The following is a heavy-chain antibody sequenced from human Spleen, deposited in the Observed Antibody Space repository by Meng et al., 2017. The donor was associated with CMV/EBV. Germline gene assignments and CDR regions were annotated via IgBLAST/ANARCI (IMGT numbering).Heavy chain of an antibody. CDR2: ISDDGSNK. J-gene: IGHJ4*02. CDR3: ARDKRRRGWLDY. V-gene: IGHV3-30*04. Sequence: CAASGFTFSSYTLHWVRQAPGKGLQWVALISDDGSNKYYADSVKGRFTISRDSSKNTLYLQMNSLRPEDTAVYYCARDKRRRGWLDYWGQGTLVTVSS. D-gene: IGHD6-19*01. CDR1: GFTFSSYT.